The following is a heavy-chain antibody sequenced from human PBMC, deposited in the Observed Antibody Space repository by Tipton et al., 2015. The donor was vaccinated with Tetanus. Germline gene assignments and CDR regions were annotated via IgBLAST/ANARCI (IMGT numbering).Heavy chain of an antibody. Sequence: TLSLTCSVSRGPISSYYWSWIRQPAGKGLEWIGHISNGNPDYSGSLKSRVALSVDTSKNEVSLKLRSVTAADTGVYYCAREPAATGTPLFDYWGQGALVTVSS. D-gene: IGHD6-13*01. CDR2: ISNGNP. CDR1: RGPISSYY. J-gene: IGHJ4*02. CDR3: AREPAATGTPLFDY. V-gene: IGHV4-4*07.